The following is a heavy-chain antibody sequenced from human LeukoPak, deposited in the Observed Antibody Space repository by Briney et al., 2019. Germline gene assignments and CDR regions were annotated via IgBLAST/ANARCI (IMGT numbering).Heavy chain of an antibody. CDR1: GFTFSSYW. CDR3: ARTPHTRTNGVWWEYSRGNHGGGFDY. CDR2: IKQDGSEK. Sequence: PGGSLRLSCAASGFTFSSYWMSWVRQAPGKGLEWVANIKQDGSEKYYVDSVKGRFTISRDNAKNSLYLQMNSLRDEDTAVYYCARTPHTRTNGVWWEYSRGNHGGGFDYWGQGTLVTVSS. J-gene: IGHJ4*02. V-gene: IGHV3-7*01. D-gene: IGHD2-8*01.